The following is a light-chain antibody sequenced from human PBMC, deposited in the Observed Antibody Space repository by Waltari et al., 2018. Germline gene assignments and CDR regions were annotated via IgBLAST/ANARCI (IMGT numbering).Light chain of an antibody. CDR2: RVS. J-gene: IGKJ2*03. CDR3: MQALETPYS. V-gene: IGKV2-29*02. Sequence: DIVMTQTPLSLTVTPGEPASNSCSSSQSLLHNNGNTYLYWYLQKPGQPPRLLIYRVSNRFSGVPERFSGSGSGTDFTLKISRVEPEDVGDYYCMQALETPYSFGQGTKVEIK. CDR1: QSLLHNNGNTY.